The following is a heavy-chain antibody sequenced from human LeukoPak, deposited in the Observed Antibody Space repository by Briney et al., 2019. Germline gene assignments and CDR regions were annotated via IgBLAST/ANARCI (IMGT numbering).Heavy chain of an antibody. Sequence: ASVKVSCKASGYTFPSYYMHWVRQAPGQGLEWMGIINPSGGSTSYAQKFQGRVTMTRDTSTSTVYMELSSLRSEDTAVYYCARANNYDSSGYYTYPVLYWGQGTLVTVSS. CDR1: GYTFPSYY. D-gene: IGHD3-22*01. CDR3: ARANNYDSSGYYTYPVLY. J-gene: IGHJ4*02. CDR2: INPSGGST. V-gene: IGHV1-46*01.